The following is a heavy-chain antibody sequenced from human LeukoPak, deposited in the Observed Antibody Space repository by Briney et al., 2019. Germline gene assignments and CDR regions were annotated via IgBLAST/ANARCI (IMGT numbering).Heavy chain of an antibody. CDR2: ISGSGGST. V-gene: IGHV3-23*01. Sequence: PGGSLRLSCVASGFTFSSYGMSWVRQAPGKGMEWVSAISGSGGSTYYADSVKGRFTISRDNSKNTLYLQMNSLRAEDTAVYYCAKHWIAAAAHFDYWGQGTLVTVSS. CDR1: GFTFSSYG. D-gene: IGHD6-13*01. J-gene: IGHJ4*02. CDR3: AKHWIAAAAHFDY.